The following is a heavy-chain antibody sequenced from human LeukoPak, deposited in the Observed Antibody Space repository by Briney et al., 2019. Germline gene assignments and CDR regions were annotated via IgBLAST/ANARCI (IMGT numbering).Heavy chain of an antibody. CDR2: IYHSGST. D-gene: IGHD2-21*01. J-gene: IGHJ4*02. CDR1: GGSISSGGYS. V-gene: IGHV4-30-2*01. CDR3: ARDRGTYCGGGCSHYYFDY. Sequence: SQTLSLTCAVSGGSISSGGYSWSWIRQPPGKGLEWIGYIYHSGSTYYNPSLKSRVAISVDTSKNQFSLKLSSVTAADTAVYYCARDRGTYCGGGCSHYYFDYWGQGTLVTVSS.